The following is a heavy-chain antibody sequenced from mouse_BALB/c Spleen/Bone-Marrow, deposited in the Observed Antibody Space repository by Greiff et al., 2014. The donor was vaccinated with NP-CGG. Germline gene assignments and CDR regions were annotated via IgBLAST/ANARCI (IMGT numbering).Heavy chain of an antibody. CDR2: IFPGDSTT. CDR3: VRSRLRDWYFDV. Sequence: LQLQESGVELVKPGASVKLSCKASGNTFTSYDINWVRQRPEQGLEWIGWIFPGDSTTKYNEKFKGKATLSTDKSSSAVHMQLSRLTSEDSAVYFCVRSRLRDWYFDVWGAGTTVTISS. CDR1: GNTFTSYD. D-gene: IGHD1-2*01. V-gene: IGHV1S56*01. J-gene: IGHJ1*01.